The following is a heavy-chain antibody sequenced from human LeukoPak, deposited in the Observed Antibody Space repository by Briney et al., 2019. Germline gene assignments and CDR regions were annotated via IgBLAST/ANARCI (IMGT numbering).Heavy chain of an antibody. CDR3: ARRGVVPIVNDP. J-gene: IGHJ5*02. CDR2: INHSGST. CDR1: GGSFSGYY. D-gene: IGHD3-3*01. Sequence: PSETLSLTCAVYGGSFSGYYWSWIRQPPGKGLEWIGEINHSGSTNYNPSLKSRVTISVDTPKNQFSLKLSSVTAADTAVYYCARRGVVPIVNDPWGQGTLVTVSS. V-gene: IGHV4-34*01.